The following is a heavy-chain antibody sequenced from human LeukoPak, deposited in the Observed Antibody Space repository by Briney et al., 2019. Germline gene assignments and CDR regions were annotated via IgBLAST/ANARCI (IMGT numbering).Heavy chain of an antibody. Sequence: SETPSLTCTVSGGSISSGGYYWSWIRQHPGKGLEWIGYIYYSGSTYYNPSLKSRVSISVDTSKNQFSLKLSSVTAADTAVYYCARVVGGVVVPAAEAWFDPWGQGTLVTVSS. J-gene: IGHJ5*02. V-gene: IGHV4-31*03. CDR2: IYYSGST. D-gene: IGHD2-2*01. CDR1: GGSISSGGYY. CDR3: ARVVGGVVVPAAEAWFDP.